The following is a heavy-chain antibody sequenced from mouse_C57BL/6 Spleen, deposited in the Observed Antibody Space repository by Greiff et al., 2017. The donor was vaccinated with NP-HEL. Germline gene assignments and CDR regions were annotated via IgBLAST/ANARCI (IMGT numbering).Heavy chain of an antibody. D-gene: IGHD2-4*01. CDR2: IRNKANGYTT. CDR3: ARSPYDYAYAMDY. Sequence: EVQGVESGGGLVQPGGSLSLSCAASGFTFTDYYMSWVRQPPGKALEWLGFIRNKANGYTTEYSASVKGRFTISRDNSQSILYLQMNALRAEDSATYYCARSPYDYAYAMDYWGQGTSVTVSS. J-gene: IGHJ4*01. CDR1: GFTFTDYY. V-gene: IGHV7-3*01.